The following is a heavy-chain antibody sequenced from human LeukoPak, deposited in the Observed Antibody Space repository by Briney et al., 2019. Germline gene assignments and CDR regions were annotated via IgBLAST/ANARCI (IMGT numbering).Heavy chain of an antibody. D-gene: IGHD3-3*01. CDR2: IYYSGST. CDR3: ARVTDSWSGYSQSHYYGMDV. CDR1: GGSISSYY. J-gene: IGHJ6*02. Sequence: SETLSLTCTVSGGSISSYYWSWIRQPPGKGLEWIGYIYYSGSTNYNPSLKSRVTISVDTSKNQFSLKLSSVTAADTAVYYCARVTDSWSGYSQSHYYGMDVWGQGTTVTVSS. V-gene: IGHV4-59*01.